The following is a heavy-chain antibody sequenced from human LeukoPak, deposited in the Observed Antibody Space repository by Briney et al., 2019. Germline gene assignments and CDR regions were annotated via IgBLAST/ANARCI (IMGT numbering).Heavy chain of an antibody. Sequence: PGGSLRLSCGTSGFTFSSYTMNWVRQAPGKGLEWVSSITSTSGNIYYADSVKGRFTISRDNAENSLYLQMNSLRAEDTAVYYCASAAHYNWGQGTLVTVSS. V-gene: IGHV3-21*01. D-gene: IGHD3-10*01. CDR3: ASAAHYN. CDR2: ITSTSGNI. CDR1: GFTFSSYT. J-gene: IGHJ4*02.